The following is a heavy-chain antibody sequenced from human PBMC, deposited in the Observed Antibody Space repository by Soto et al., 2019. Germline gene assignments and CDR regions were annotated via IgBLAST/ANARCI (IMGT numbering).Heavy chain of an antibody. Sequence: PSETLSLTCPVSGGSISNSSYYWGWIRRPPGKGLEWIGTIYYSGSTYYNPSLKSRLTISVDTSKNQFSLKLSSVTAADTALYCARVLGNDAFDIWGQGTMVTVSS. CDR2: IYYSGST. D-gene: IGHD3-3*02. CDR1: GGSISNSSYY. J-gene: IGHJ3*02. CDR3: ARVLGNDAFDI. V-gene: IGHV4-39*01.